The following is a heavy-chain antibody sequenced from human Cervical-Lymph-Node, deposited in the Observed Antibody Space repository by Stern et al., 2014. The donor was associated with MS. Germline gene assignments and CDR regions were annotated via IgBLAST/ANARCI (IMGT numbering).Heavy chain of an antibody. V-gene: IGHV3-53*01. CDR1: GFTVSRDY. D-gene: IGHD1-1*01. Sequence: VQLVESGGGVIQPGGSLRLSCTASGFTVSRDYMTWVRQAPGQGLEWVSLRTKFVSTFYTDSVKGRFTISRDDSKNTVYLHMTSLRAEDTAMYYCARDTSSPERSDWWGQGTLVTVSS. J-gene: IGHJ4*02. CDR2: RTKFVST. CDR3: ARDTSSPERSDW.